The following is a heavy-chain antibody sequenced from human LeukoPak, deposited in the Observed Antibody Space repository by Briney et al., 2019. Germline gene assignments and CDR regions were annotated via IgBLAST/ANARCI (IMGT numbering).Heavy chain of an antibody. CDR1: GGSFSGYY. CDR3: ARGGYSYGYGPQLFDY. J-gene: IGHJ4*02. D-gene: IGHD5-18*01. CDR2: INHSGST. Sequence: TASETLSLTCAVYGGSFSGYYWSWIRQPPGKGLEWIGEINHSGSTNYNPSLKSRATISLDTSKNQFSLKVTSVTAADTAVYYCARGGYSYGYGPQLFDYWGQGRRVTVSS. V-gene: IGHV4-34*01.